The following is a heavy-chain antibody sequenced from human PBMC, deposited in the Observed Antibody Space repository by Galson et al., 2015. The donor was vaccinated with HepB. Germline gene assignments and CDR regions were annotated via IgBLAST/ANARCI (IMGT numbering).Heavy chain of an antibody. V-gene: IGHV1-46*01. J-gene: IGHJ5*02. D-gene: IGHD3-22*01. CDR2: INPSGGST. CDR1: GYTFTSYY. Sequence: SVKVSCKASGYTFTSYYMHWVRQAPGQGLEWMGIINPSGGSTSYAQKFQGRVTMTRDTSTSTVYMELSSLRSEDTAVYYCARAAERGIDDYYDSSGYPPWFDPWGQGTLVTVSS. CDR3: ARAAERGIDDYYDSSGYPPWFDP.